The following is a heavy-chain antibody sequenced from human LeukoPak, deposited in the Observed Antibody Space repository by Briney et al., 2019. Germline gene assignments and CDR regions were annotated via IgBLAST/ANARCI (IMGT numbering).Heavy chain of an antibody. V-gene: IGHV3-9*01. CDR3: AKTRGYDFWSGYFDY. J-gene: IGHJ4*02. D-gene: IGHD3-3*01. Sequence: PGGSLRLSCAASGFTFDDYAMHWVRQAPGKGLEWVSGISWNSGSIGYADSVKGRFTISRDNAKNSLYLQVNSLRAEDTALYYCAKTRGYDFWSGYFDYWGQGTLVTVSS. CDR1: GFTFDDYA. CDR2: ISWNSGSI.